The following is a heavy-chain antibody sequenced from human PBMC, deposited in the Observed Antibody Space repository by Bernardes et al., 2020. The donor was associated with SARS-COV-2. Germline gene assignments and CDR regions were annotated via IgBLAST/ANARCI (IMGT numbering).Heavy chain of an antibody. CDR3: ARDSVRWSGYYWFDP. Sequence: GVLRLSCAASGFTFSSYSMNWVRQAPGKGLEWVSSISSSSSYIYYADSVKGRFTISRDNAKNSLYLQMNSLRAEDTAVYYCARDSVRWSGYYWFDPWGQGTLVTVSS. V-gene: IGHV3-21*01. CDR2: ISSSSSYI. J-gene: IGHJ5*02. D-gene: IGHD3-3*01. CDR1: GFTFSSYS.